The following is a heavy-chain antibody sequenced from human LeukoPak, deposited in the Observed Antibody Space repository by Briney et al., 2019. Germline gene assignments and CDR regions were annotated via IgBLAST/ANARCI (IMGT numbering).Heavy chain of an antibody. CDR1: GGSISSGGYY. CDR2: IYYSGST. D-gene: IGHD3-22*01. Sequence: SQTLSLTCTVSGGSISSGGYYWSWIRQHPGKGLEWIGYIYYSGSTYYNPSLKSRVTISVDTSKNQFSLKLSSVTAADTAVYYCARHRNYYDSSVGFVFDPWGQGTLVTVSS. J-gene: IGHJ5*02. CDR3: ARHRNYYDSSVGFVFDP. V-gene: IGHV4-31*03.